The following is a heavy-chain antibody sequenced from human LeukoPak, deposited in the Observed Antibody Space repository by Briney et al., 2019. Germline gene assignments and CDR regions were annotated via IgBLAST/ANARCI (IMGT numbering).Heavy chain of an antibody. CDR3: ARDVSMEGYSYGFPSDY. CDR1: GYTFTSYG. J-gene: IGHJ4*02. Sequence: ASVTVSCKASGYTFTSYGISWVRQAPGQGLEWMGWISAYNGNTNYAQKLQGRVTMTTDTSTSTAYMELRSLRSDDTAVYYCARDVSMEGYSYGFPSDYWGQGTLVTVSS. V-gene: IGHV1-18*01. CDR2: ISAYNGNT. D-gene: IGHD5-18*01.